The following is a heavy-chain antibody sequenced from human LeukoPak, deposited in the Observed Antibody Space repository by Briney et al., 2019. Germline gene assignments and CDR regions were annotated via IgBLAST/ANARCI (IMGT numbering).Heavy chain of an antibody. D-gene: IGHD6-19*01. V-gene: IGHV4-38-2*01. J-gene: IGHJ3*02. CDR2: IYHSGSS. Sequence: SETLSLTCAVSGYSISSGYYWGWIRQPPGKGLEWIGSIYHSGSSYSNPSLKSRVTISVDTSKNQLSLKLNSVTAADTAVYYCARALRNTGYPTGWPDALGMWGQGTMVTVSS. CDR1: GYSISSGYY. CDR3: ARALRNTGYPTGWPDALGM.